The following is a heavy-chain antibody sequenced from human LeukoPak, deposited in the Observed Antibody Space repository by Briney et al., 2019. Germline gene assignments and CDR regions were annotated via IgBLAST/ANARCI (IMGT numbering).Heavy chain of an antibody. V-gene: IGHV4-39*07. J-gene: IGHJ4*02. CDR2: IYFSGRT. D-gene: IGHD3-10*01. CDR1: GDSISSSSYF. Sequence: SETLSLTCNVSGDSISSSSYFWGWIRQPPGTGLEWIGSIYFSGRTYYNMSLKSRVIISIDTSKNQFSLKVNSVTAADTAVYYCARDNPYGSGTDYWGQGSLVTVSS. CDR3: ARDNPYGSGTDY.